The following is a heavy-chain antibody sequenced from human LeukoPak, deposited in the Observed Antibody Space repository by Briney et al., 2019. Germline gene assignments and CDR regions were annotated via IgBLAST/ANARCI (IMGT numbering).Heavy chain of an antibody. CDR2: IDTSGST. CDR1: GGSISSGSYY. D-gene: IGHD3-10*01. J-gene: IGHJ4*02. Sequence: SQTLSLTCTVSGGSISSGSYYWSWIRQPAGKGLEWIGRIDTSGSTNYNPSLKSRVTISVDTSKNQFSLKLSSVTAADTAVYYCARARPYYYGSGSYSYFDYWGQGTLVTVSS. V-gene: IGHV4-61*02. CDR3: ARARPYYYGSGSYSYFDY.